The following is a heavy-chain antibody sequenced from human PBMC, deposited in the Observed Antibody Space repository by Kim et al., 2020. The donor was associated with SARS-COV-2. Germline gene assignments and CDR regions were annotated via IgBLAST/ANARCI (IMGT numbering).Heavy chain of an antibody. CDR2: VSPNTGKA. V-gene: IGHV7-4-1*02. J-gene: IGHJ4*02. CDR1: GYTFTSHS. Sequence: ASVKVSCKASGYTFTSHSINWLRQAPGQGLEWMGWVSPNTGKATYAQGFTGRFVFSSDTSVTTTYLQINSLEAEDTAVYYCPRDTNYIDFDYWGQGTLVTVSS. D-gene: IGHD1-7*01. CDR3: PRDTNYIDFDY.